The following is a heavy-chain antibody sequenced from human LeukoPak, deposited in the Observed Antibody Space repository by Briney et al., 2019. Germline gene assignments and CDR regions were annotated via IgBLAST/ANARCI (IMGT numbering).Heavy chain of an antibody. CDR3: ARERRDGYNFDY. J-gene: IGHJ4*02. CDR1: GGSISSYY. D-gene: IGHD5-24*01. V-gene: IGHV4-59*01. CDR2: IHYSGST. Sequence: PSETLSLTCTVSGGSISSYYWSWIRQPPGKGLEWIGYIHYSGSTNYNPSLKSRVTISVDTSKHQFSLKLSSVTAADTAVYYCARERRDGYNFDYWGQGTLVTVSS.